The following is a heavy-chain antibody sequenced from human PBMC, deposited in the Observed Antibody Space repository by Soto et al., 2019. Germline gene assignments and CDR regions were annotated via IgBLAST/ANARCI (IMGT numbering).Heavy chain of an antibody. Sequence: GGSLRLSCAASGFTFSNHWMHCVRQAPGKGLEWVSAISGSGGSTYYADSVKGRFTISRDNSKNTLYLQMNSLRAEDTAVYYCAKDQGPFDYWGQGTLVTVSS. V-gene: IGHV3-23*01. CDR2: ISGSGGST. J-gene: IGHJ4*02. CDR3: AKDQGPFDY. CDR1: GFTFSNHW.